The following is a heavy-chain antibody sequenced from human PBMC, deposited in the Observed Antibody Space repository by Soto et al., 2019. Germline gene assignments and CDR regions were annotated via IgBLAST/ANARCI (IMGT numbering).Heavy chain of an antibody. V-gene: IGHV4-30-4*01. Sequence: PSETLSLTCTVSGGSISSGDYYWSWIRQPPGKGLEWIGYIYYSGSTYYNPSLKSRVTISADTSKNQFSLKLSSVTAADTAVYYCARGGNGGGYDLGNWFDPWGQGTLVTVSS. J-gene: IGHJ5*02. D-gene: IGHD5-12*01. CDR1: GGSISSGDYY. CDR3: ARGGNGGGYDLGNWFDP. CDR2: IYYSGST.